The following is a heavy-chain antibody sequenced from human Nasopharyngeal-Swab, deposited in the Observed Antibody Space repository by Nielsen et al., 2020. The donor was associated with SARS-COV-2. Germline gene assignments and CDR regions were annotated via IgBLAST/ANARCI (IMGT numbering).Heavy chain of an antibody. Sequence: SVKVSCKASGGTFSSYAINWVRQAPAQGLEWMGGIIPIFGTANYAQKFQGRVTITADESTSTAYMELSSLRSEDTAVYYCARDGDRRERWLQFLDYWGQGTLVTVSS. CDR2: IIPIFGTA. J-gene: IGHJ4*02. D-gene: IGHD5-24*01. CDR3: ARDGDRRERWLQFLDY. V-gene: IGHV1-69*13. CDR1: GGTFSSYA.